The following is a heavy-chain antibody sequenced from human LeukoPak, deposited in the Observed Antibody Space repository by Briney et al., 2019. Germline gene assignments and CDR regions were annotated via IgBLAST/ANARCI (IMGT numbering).Heavy chain of an antibody. CDR2: FDPEDGET. CDR1: GYTLTELS. CDR3: ATDRLSGWIQLWTY. D-gene: IGHD5-18*01. J-gene: IGHJ4*02. Sequence: ASVKVSCKVSGYTLTELSMHWVRQAPGKGLEWMAGFDPEDGETIYAQKFQGRVTMTEDTSTDTAYMELGSLRSEDTAVYYCATDRLSGWIQLWTYWGQGTLVTVSS. V-gene: IGHV1-24*01.